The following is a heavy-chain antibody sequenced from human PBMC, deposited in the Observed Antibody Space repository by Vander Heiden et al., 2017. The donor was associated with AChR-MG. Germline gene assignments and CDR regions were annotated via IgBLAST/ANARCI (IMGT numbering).Heavy chain of an antibody. V-gene: IGHV4-31*03. Sequence: QVQLQESGPGLVKPSQTLSLPCPVPGGSISSGGYYWSWIRQHPGKGMEWIGYIYYSGSTYYNPSLKSRVTISVDTSKNQFSLKLSSVTAADTAVYYCAREGEQWLGYFDYWGQGTLVTVSS. CDR2: IYYSGST. D-gene: IGHD6-19*01. CDR1: GGSISSGGYY. J-gene: IGHJ4*02. CDR3: AREGEQWLGYFDY.